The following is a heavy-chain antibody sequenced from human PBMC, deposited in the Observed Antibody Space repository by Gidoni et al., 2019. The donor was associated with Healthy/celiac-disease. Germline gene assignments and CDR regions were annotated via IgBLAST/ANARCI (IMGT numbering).Heavy chain of an antibody. D-gene: IGHD3-3*01. CDR3: AKDKDFWSGYYTLFDY. V-gene: IGHV3-23*01. Sequence: EVQLMVSGGGLVQPGGSLSLSGAASGFAFSSHAMSWVRQAPGKGLEWVSAISGSGSSTYYADSVKGRFTISRNNSKNTLLLQMNSLRAEDTAVYYCAKDKDFWSGYYTLFDYWGQGTLVTVSS. CDR1: GFAFSSHA. CDR2: ISGSGSST. J-gene: IGHJ4*02.